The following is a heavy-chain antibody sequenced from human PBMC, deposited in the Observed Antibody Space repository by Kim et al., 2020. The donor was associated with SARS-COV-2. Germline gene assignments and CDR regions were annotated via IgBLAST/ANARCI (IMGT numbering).Heavy chain of an antibody. CDR2: ISYDGSRK. Sequence: GGSLRLSCAASGFTFSNYGIHWVRQAPGKGLEWVAIISYDGSRKFYADSVKGRFTISRDNSKNTLYLQMNSLRTEDTAVYYCVREGFGDYQSYFDYWGQGTMVTVCS. CDR1: GFTFSNYG. V-gene: IGHV3-33*01. D-gene: IGHD4-17*01. CDR3: VREGFGDYQSYFDY. J-gene: IGHJ4*02.